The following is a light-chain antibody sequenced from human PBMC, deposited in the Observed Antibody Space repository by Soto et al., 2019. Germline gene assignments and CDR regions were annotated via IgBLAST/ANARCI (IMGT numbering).Light chain of an antibody. J-gene: IGKJ4*01. V-gene: IGKV3-15*01. CDR3: QQYQNWLT. CDR1: QSVRTN. CDR2: DAS. Sequence: EIEMTQSPATLSVSPGERAILSCRASQSVRTNLAWYQQKPGQSPRLLIYDASTRATGIPTRFSGSGSGTEFTLIISSLQSEDFAVYYCQQYQNWLTFGGGTEVEIK.